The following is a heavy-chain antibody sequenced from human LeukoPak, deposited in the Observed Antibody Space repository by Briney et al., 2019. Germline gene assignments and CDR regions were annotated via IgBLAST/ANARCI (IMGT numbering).Heavy chain of an antibody. CDR3: ATYRQVLLPFES. Sequence: GGSLRLSCAASGFTFSTFAMIWVRQPPGRGLEWVSSIFPSGGEIHYADSVRGRFTISRDNSKSTPSLQMNSLRAEDTAIYYCATYRQVLLPFESWGQGTLVTVSS. J-gene: IGHJ4*02. V-gene: IGHV3-23*01. CDR2: IFPSGGEI. CDR1: GFTFSTFA. D-gene: IGHD2-8*02.